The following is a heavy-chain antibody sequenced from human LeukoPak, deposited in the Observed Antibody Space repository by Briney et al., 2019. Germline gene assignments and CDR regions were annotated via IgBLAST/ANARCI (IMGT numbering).Heavy chain of an antibody. J-gene: IGHJ4*02. CDR1: GYTFTGYY. CDR3: ARQGRDGYNQFDY. V-gene: IGHV1-2*02. D-gene: IGHD5-24*01. Sequence: ASVKLFCKASGYTFTGYYMHWVRHAPGQGLEWMGWINPNSGGTNYAQKFQGRVTMTRDTSISTAYMELSRLRSDDTAVYYCARQGRDGYNQFDYWGQGTLVTVSS. CDR2: INPNSGGT.